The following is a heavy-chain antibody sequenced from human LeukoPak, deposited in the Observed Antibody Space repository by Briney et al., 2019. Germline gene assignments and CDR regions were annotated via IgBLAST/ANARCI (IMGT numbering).Heavy chain of an antibody. CDR1: GYSISSGYY. Sequence: SETLSLTCAVSGYSISSGYYWGWIRPPPGKGLEWIGSIYHSGSTYYNPSLKSRVTISVDTSKNQFSLKLSSVTAADTAVYYCARATNYYGSGSPPAPYYYYYYMDVWGKGTTVTVSS. J-gene: IGHJ6*03. CDR2: IYHSGST. CDR3: ARATNYYGSGSPPAPYYYYYYMDV. V-gene: IGHV4-38-2*01. D-gene: IGHD3-10*01.